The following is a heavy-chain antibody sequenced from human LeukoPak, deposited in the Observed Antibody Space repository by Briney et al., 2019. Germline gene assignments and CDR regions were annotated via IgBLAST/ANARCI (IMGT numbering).Heavy chain of an antibody. CDR1: GGSISSGGYS. Sequence: SETLSLTCAASGGSISSGGYSWSWIRQPPGKGLEWIGYIYHSGSTYYNPSLKSRVTISVDRSKNQFSLKLSSVTAADTAVYYCARGGSIAARWGIYYFDYWGQGTLVTVSS. CDR2: IYHSGST. D-gene: IGHD6-6*01. CDR3: ARGGSIAARWGIYYFDY. J-gene: IGHJ4*02. V-gene: IGHV4-30-2*01.